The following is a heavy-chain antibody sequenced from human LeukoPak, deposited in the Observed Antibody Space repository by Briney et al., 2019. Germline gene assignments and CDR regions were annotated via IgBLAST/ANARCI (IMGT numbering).Heavy chain of an antibody. D-gene: IGHD6-13*01. CDR1: GFTFSSYA. J-gene: IGHJ4*02. CDR2: ISYDGSNK. CDR3: ARGLGSSWYPGYFDY. V-gene: IGHV3-30*04. Sequence: PAGFLRLSCAASGFTFSSYAMHWVRQAPGKGLEWVAVISYDGSNKYYADSVKGRFTISRDNSKKTLYLQMHSLRAEDTAVYYCARGLGSSWYPGYFDYRGQGTLVTVSS.